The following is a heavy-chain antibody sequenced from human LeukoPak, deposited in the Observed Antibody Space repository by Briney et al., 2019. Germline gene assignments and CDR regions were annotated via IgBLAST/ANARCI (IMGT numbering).Heavy chain of an antibody. CDR3: ARDRSRDYFDY. CDR2: IGTAGDT. CDR1: GFTFSSYD. D-gene: IGHD1-26*01. Sequence: GGSLRLSCAASGFTFSSYDMHWVRQATGKGLEWVSAIGTAGDTYYPGSVKGRFTISRDNAKNSLYLQMNSLRAEDTAVYYCARDRSRDYFDYWGQGTLVTVSS. V-gene: IGHV3-13*01. J-gene: IGHJ4*02.